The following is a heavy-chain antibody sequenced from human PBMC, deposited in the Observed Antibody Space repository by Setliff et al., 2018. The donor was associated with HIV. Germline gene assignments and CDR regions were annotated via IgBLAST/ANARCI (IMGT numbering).Heavy chain of an antibody. CDR2: IYYSGST. Sequence: PSETLSLTCILSGGSISTSNYYWGWIRQPPGKGLEWIGSIYYSGSTNYNPSLKSRVTISVDTSRNHFSLNLSSVTAADTAVYYCARGLSFYDPGGFDYWGQGTLVTVSS. J-gene: IGHJ4*02. D-gene: IGHD3-22*01. CDR3: ARGLSFYDPGGFDY. V-gene: IGHV4-39*07. CDR1: GGSISTSNYY.